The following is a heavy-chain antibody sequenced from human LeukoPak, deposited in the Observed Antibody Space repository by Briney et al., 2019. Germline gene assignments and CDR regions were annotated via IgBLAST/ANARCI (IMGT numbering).Heavy chain of an antibody. V-gene: IGHV1-69*13. CDR2: IIPIFGTA. CDR1: GGTFSSYA. J-gene: IGHJ4*02. Sequence: VASVKVSCKASGGTFSSYAISWVRQAPGQGLEWMGGIIPIFGTANYAQKFQGRVTITADESTSTAYMELSSLRAEDTAVYYCARDLMGIAYRGAFYYWGQGTLVTVSS. D-gene: IGHD6-13*01. CDR3: ARDLMGIAYRGAFYY.